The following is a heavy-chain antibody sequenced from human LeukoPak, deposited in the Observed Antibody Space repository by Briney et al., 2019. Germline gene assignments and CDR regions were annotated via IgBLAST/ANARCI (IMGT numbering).Heavy chain of an antibody. CDR2: VYYNGVT. D-gene: IGHD1-26*01. Sequence: SETLSLTCTVSGGSISSFYWSWIRQPPGKGLEWIGYVYYNGVTNYNPSLKSRVTISVDTSKNQFSLKLSSVTAADTAVYYCARDRFYSGSSPSYWYFDLWGRGTLVTVSS. J-gene: IGHJ2*01. CDR1: GGSISSFY. V-gene: IGHV4-59*01. CDR3: ARDRFYSGSSPSYWYFDL.